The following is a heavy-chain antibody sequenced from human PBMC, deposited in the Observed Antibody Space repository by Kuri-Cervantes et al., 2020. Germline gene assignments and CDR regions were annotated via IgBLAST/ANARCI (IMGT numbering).Heavy chain of an antibody. CDR1: GGSISSGGYY. Sequence: SQTLSLTCAVSGGSISSGGYYWSWIRQPPGKGLEWIGEINHSGSTNYNPSLKSRVTISVDTSKNQFSLKLSSVTAADTAVYYCARGSGSYYNVWFDPWGQGTLVTVSS. D-gene: IGHD3-10*01. J-gene: IGHJ5*02. V-gene: IGHV4-61*08. CDR3: ARGSGSYYNVWFDP. CDR2: INHSGST.